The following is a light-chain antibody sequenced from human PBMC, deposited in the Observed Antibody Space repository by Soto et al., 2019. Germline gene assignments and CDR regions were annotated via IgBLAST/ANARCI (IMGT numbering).Light chain of an antibody. V-gene: IGKV3-20*01. CDR2: GAS. CDR1: QSVSNDF. Sequence: EIVLTHSPGILSLSPGDRSTLSCRASQSVSNDFLAWYQQKPGQAPRLLIYGASTRATDVPDRFSGSGSGADFTLSISRLEPEDFAVYYCQQDGSSPRTFGQGTKVDIK. J-gene: IGKJ1*01. CDR3: QQDGSSPRT.